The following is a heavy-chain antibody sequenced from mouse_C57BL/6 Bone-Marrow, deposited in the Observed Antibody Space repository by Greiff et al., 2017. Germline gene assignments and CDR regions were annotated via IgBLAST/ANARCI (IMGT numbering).Heavy chain of an antibody. CDR3: ARLGGGY. Sequence: VQLQQPGAELVMPGASVKLSCKASGYTFTSYWMHWVQQRPGQGLEWLGEIDPCDSSTNYTHKFKGKSTLTVDKSSSTADMQLSSLTSEDSAVYYWARLGGGYWGQGTTLTVSA. CDR1: GYTFTSYW. J-gene: IGHJ2*01. CDR2: IDPCDSST. V-gene: IGHV1-69*01.